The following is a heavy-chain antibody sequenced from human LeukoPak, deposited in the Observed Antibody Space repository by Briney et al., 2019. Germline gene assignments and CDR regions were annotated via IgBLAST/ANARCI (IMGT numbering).Heavy chain of an antibody. Sequence: PSETLSLTCAVYGGSFSGYYWSWIRQPPGKGLEWIGEINHSGSTNYNPSLKSRLTISVDTSKNQFSLKLSSVTAADTAVYYCARGPSKEYYYYGSGSYFYWGQGTLVTVSS. CDR1: GGSFSGYY. CDR2: INHSGST. J-gene: IGHJ4*02. CDR3: ARGPSKEYYYYGSGSYFY. V-gene: IGHV4-34*01. D-gene: IGHD3-10*01.